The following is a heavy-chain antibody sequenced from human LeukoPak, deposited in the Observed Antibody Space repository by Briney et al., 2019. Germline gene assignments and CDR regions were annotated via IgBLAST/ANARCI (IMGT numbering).Heavy chain of an antibody. CDR2: INTNTGNP. V-gene: IGHV7-4-1*02. D-gene: IGHD4-17*01. CDR3: ARDTWEATVNWFDP. Sequence: ASVNVSCKASGYTFTSYAMNWVRQAPGQGLEWMGWINTNTGNPTYAQGFTGRFVFSLDTSVSTAYLQISSLKAEDTAVYYCARDTWEATVNWFDPWGQGTLVTVSS. CDR1: GYTFTSYA. J-gene: IGHJ5*02.